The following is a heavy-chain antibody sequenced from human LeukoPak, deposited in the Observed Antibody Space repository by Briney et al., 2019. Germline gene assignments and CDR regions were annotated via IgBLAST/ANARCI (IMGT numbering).Heavy chain of an antibody. J-gene: IGHJ4*02. CDR2: INHSGST. CDR3: ARRRYYYDSSGYYFRGANFDY. CDR1: GGSFSGYY. Sequence: PSETLSLTCAVYGGSFSGYYWSWIRQPPGKGLEWIGEINHSGSTNYNPSLKSRVTISVDTSKNQFSLKLSSVTAADTAVYYCARRRYYYDSSGYYFRGANFDYWGQGTLVTVSS. V-gene: IGHV4-34*01. D-gene: IGHD3-22*01.